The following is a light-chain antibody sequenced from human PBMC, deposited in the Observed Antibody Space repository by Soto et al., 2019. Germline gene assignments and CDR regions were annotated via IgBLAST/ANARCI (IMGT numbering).Light chain of an antibody. Sequence: DIVLTHSPDSLAVSLGERATISCKSSQSLLDRSNSKYYLAWYQQKPGQPPKMLIYWASTRESGVPDRFRGSGSGTDFTLTISGLQSEDVAVYYCHHFNTSPQTFGQVTTVEIK. CDR2: WAS. CDR1: QSLLDRSNSKYY. J-gene: IGKJ1*01. V-gene: IGKV4-1*01. CDR3: HHFNTSPQT.